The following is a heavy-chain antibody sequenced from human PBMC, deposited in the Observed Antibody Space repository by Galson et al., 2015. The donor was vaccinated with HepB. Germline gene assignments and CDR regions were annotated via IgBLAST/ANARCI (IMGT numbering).Heavy chain of an antibody. J-gene: IGHJ6*02. Sequence: SVKVSCKASGYTFTSYGISWVRQAPGQGLEWMGWISAYNGNTNYAQKLQGRVTMTTDTSTSTAYMELRSLRADDTAVYYCATGSGGSSVYYGMDVWGQGTTVTVSS. V-gene: IGHV1-18*01. CDR3: ATGSGGSSVYYGMDV. CDR2: ISAYNGNT. D-gene: IGHD3-10*01. CDR1: GYTFTSYG.